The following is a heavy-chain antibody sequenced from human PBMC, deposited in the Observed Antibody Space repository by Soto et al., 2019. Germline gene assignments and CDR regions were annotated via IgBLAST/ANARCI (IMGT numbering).Heavy chain of an antibody. Sequence: SETLSLTCAVSGGSISSGDYYWSWIRQPPGKGLEWIGYIYYSGSTYYNPSPKSRVTISLDTSKNQFSLKLSSVTAADTAVYYCARIFESLQDYWGQGTLVTVSS. V-gene: IGHV4-30-4*01. J-gene: IGHJ4*02. CDR1: GGSISSGDYY. CDR2: IYYSGST. CDR3: ARIFESLQDY.